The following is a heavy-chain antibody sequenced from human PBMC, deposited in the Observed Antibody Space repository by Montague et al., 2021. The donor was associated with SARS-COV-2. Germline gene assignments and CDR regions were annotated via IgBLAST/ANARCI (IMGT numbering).Heavy chain of an antibody. CDR3: SRDQTVSEWIWYGMTS. V-gene: IGHV4-34*01. J-gene: IGHJ6*02. Sequence: SETLSLTCAVYGGSFSPCYWSWIRQSPGKGLELIWNIDHSGNTNYNPSLKSRVSISVDTSSSQFCLYLTSGTAADAAVYDCSRDQTVSEWIWYGMTSGAREPRSPSP. D-gene: IGHD3-3*01. CDR2: IDHSGNT. CDR1: GGSFSPCY.